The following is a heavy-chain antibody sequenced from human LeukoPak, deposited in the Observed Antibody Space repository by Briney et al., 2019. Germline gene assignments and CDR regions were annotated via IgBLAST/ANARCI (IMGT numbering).Heavy chain of an antibody. CDR1: GYTFTGYY. CDR2: INPNSGGT. CDR3: ARPVVPAAIYFDY. D-gene: IGHD2-2*02. J-gene: IGHJ4*02. Sequence: ASVRVSCKASGYTFTGYYMHWVRQAPGQGLEWMGRINPNSGGTNYAQKFQDRVTMTRDTSISTAYMELSRLRSDDTAVYYCARPVVPAAIYFDYWGQGTLVTVSS. V-gene: IGHV1-2*06.